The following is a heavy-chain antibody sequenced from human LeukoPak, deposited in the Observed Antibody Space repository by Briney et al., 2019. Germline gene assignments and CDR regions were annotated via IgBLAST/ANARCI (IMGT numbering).Heavy chain of an antibody. Sequence: GGSLRISCAASGFTFGSYAMCWVRQGPEKGLEWVSAISGSGGNTYYVDSVKGRFTISRDNSKNTLYLQMNFLRAEDTAVYYCAKGPAAQPDYWGQGTLVTVSS. CDR1: GFTFGSYA. J-gene: IGHJ4*02. CDR3: AKGPAAQPDY. CDR2: ISGSGGNT. D-gene: IGHD6-13*01. V-gene: IGHV3-23*01.